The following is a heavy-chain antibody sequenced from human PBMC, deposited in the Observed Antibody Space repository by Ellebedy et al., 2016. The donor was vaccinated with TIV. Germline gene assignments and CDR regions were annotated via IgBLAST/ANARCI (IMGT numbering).Heavy chain of an antibody. J-gene: IGHJ4*02. CDR2: IYSSGST. CDR1: GGSISDYY. V-gene: IGHV4-4*07. Sequence: MPSETLSLTCTVSGGSISDYYWSWIRQPAGKGLEWIGRIYSSGSTNSNPSLKSRVTMSVDTSKNQLSLKLTSLTAADTAVYYCVSGDDDFGSGTYHLWGQGTLVTVSS. D-gene: IGHD3-10*01. CDR3: VSGDDDFGSGTYHL.